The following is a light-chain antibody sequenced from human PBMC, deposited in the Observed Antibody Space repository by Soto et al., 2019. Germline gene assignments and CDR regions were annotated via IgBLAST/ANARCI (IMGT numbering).Light chain of an antibody. Sequence: IQMTQSPSSVSASVGDRVTMTCRASPGVGGWLAWYQQKPGKVPKLLIYATSSLHSGVPSRFSGSGFGTDFTLSISSLQPEDFATYYCQQTHSLPLSFGPGTKVDI. V-gene: IGKV1-12*01. CDR3: QQTHSLPLS. CDR1: PGVGGW. CDR2: ATS. J-gene: IGKJ3*01.